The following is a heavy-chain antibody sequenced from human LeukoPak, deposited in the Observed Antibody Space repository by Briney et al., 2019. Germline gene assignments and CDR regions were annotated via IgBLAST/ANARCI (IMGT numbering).Heavy chain of an antibody. Sequence: GGSLRLSCAASGFTFSDYAMSWIRQAPGKRLEWVSAISGSGINTYHADSVKGRFTISRDNSKNTLYLQMNSLRAGDTAVYYCAKAPLPYCSAVGCYPFDYWGQGTLVTVSS. CDR2: ISGSGINT. V-gene: IGHV3-23*01. CDR1: GFTFSDYA. J-gene: IGHJ4*02. D-gene: IGHD2-15*01. CDR3: AKAPLPYCSAVGCYPFDY.